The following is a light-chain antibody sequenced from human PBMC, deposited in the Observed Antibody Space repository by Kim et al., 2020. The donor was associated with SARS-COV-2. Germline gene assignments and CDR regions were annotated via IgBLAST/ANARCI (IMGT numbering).Light chain of an antibody. CDR3: QQYDTSPIT. J-gene: IGKJ5*01. CDR1: QSVTSSY. Sequence: PGERATLSCRAGQSVTSSYLAWYQQKPGQAPRLLIYGASSRATGIPDRFSGSGSGTDFTLTISRLEPEDFAVYYCQQYDTSPITFGQGTRLE. V-gene: IGKV3-20*01. CDR2: GAS.